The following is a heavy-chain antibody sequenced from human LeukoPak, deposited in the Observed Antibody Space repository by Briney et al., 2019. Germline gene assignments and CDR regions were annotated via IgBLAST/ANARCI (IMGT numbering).Heavy chain of an antibody. CDR1: GYTFTTYY. V-gene: IGHV1-46*01. Sequence: ASVKVSCKASGYTFTTYYIHWVRQAPGQGLEWMGFINPSGGSTVYAQKFQGRVTMTRDTSTSTVYMELSSLRSEDTAVYYCARNVGPGFDYWGQGTLVTVSS. D-gene: IGHD1-26*01. J-gene: IGHJ4*02. CDR3: ARNVGPGFDY. CDR2: INPSGGST.